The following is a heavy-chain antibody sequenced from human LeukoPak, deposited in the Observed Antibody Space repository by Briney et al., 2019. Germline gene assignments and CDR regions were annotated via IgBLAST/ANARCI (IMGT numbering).Heavy chain of an antibody. J-gene: IGHJ4*02. D-gene: IGHD5-18*01. CDR2: ISGSGGST. Sequence: GESLKISCKGSGFTFSSYAMSWVRQAPGKGLEWVSAISGSGGSTYYADSVKGRFTISRDNAKNSLYLQMNSLRAEDTALYYCAKDPGGYSYGYDPFDYWGQGTLVTVSS. CDR1: GFTFSSYA. V-gene: IGHV3-23*01. CDR3: AKDPGGYSYGYDPFDY.